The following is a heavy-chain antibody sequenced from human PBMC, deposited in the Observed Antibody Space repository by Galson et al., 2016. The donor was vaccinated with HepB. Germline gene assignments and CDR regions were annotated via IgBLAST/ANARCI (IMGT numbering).Heavy chain of an antibody. Sequence: SLRLSCAVSGFTVSSNYMSWVRQAPGKGLQWVSVIYSGGTTYYADSVKGRFTISRDTSKNTLYLQMSSLIAEDTAVYFCARERRNHYDSSGFPDYWGQGTLVTVSS. CDR2: IYSGGTT. V-gene: IGHV3-66*01. CDR1: GFTVSSNY. J-gene: IGHJ4*02. D-gene: IGHD3-22*01. CDR3: ARERRNHYDSSGFPDY.